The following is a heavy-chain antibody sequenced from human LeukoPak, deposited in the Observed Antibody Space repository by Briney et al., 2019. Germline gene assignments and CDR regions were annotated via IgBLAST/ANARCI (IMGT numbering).Heavy chain of an antibody. J-gene: IGHJ5*02. CDR2: INHIGST. V-gene: IGHV4-34*01. Sequence: SETLSLTCAVSGGSFSGYYWSWIRQPPGKGLEWIGEINHIGSTNYNPSLKSRVSISVDTSKNQFSLKLSSVTAADTAVYYCARGTAYYDFWSGYGNWFDPWGQGTLVTVSS. D-gene: IGHD3-3*01. CDR1: GGSFSGYY. CDR3: ARGTAYYDFWSGYGNWFDP.